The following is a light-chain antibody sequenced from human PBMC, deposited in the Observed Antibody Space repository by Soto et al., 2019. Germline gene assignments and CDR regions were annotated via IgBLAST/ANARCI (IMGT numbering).Light chain of an antibody. CDR1: QSFSNY. Sequence: EIVLTQSPATLSLSPGERATLSCRASQSFSNYLAWYQQKPGQAPRLLFYDASNRATGIPARFSASGSGIDFTLTISSLEPEDFAVYYCQQRSNWPRAFGQGTKVDIK. CDR3: QQRSNWPRA. J-gene: IGKJ1*01. CDR2: DAS. V-gene: IGKV3-11*01.